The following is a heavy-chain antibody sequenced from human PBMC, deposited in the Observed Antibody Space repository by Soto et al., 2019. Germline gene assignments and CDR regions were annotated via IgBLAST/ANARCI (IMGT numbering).Heavy chain of an antibody. J-gene: IGHJ5*02. CDR2: IKQDGSQK. Sequence: QLVESGGDLVTPGESLRLSCAASGFSFSKFWMSWVRQAPGKGLEWVANIKQDGSQKYYVDSVKGRFTISRDNAKNSLYLQMNSLTADDTAVYYCARVLLYSASGRGWFDPWGQGTLVTVSS. V-gene: IGHV3-7*03. CDR1: GFSFSKFW. CDR3: ARVLLYSASGRGWFDP. D-gene: IGHD2-2*02.